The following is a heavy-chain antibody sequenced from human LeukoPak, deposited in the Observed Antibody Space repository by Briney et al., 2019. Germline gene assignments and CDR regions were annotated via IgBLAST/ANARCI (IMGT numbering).Heavy chain of an antibody. V-gene: IGHV3-7*02. D-gene: IGHD3-3*01. CDR2: MKQDGSEK. J-gene: IGHJ4*02. CDR3: ARGEITIFGVVIIPWYFDY. Sequence: GGSLRLSCAASGFTFSNYWMSWVRQAPGKGLEWVANMKQDGSEKYYVDSVKGRFTISRDNAKNSLYLQMNSLRAEDTAVYYCARGEITIFGVVIIPWYFDYWGQGTLVTVSS. CDR1: GFTFSNYW.